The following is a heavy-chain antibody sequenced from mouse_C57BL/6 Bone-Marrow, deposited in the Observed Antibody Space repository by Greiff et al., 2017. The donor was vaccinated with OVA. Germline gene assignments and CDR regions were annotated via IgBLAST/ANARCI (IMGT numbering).Heavy chain of an antibody. CDR3: AKFYYYAMDY. V-gene: IGHV5-17*01. CDR2: ISSGSSTI. Sequence: EVKLQESGGGLVKPGGSLKLSCAASGFTFSDYGMHWVRQAPEKGLEWVAYISSGSSTIYYADTVKGRFTISRDNAKNTLFLQMTSLRSEDTAMYYCAKFYYYAMDYWGQGTSVTVSS. J-gene: IGHJ4*01. CDR1: GFTFSDYG.